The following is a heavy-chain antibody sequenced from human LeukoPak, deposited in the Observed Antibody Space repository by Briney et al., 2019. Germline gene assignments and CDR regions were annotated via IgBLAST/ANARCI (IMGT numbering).Heavy chain of an antibody. CDR3: ARDGYCSGGSCYSWFDY. Sequence: PGGSLRLSCAASGFTFSDYYMSWIRQAPGKGLEWVSYISSSSSYTNYADSVKGRFTISRDNAKNSLYLQINSLRAEDTAVYYCARDGYCSGGSCYSWFDYWGQGTLVTVSS. D-gene: IGHD2-15*01. CDR1: GFTFSDYY. V-gene: IGHV3-11*05. J-gene: IGHJ4*02. CDR2: ISSSSSYT.